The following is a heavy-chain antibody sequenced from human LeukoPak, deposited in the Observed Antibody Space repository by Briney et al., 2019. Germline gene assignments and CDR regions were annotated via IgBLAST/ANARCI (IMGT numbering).Heavy chain of an antibody. CDR2: ITSTSSYA. J-gene: IGHJ4*02. CDR3: ARDLKGYSTH. D-gene: IGHD5-12*01. CDR1: GFTFSDYY. V-gene: IGHV3-11*06. Sequence: GGSLRPSCAASGFTFSDYYMSWIRQAPGKGLEWVSSITSTSSYAYQADSVKGRFIISRDNAKNSLFLQMNSLRGEDTAIYYCARDLKGYSTHWGQGTLVTVSS.